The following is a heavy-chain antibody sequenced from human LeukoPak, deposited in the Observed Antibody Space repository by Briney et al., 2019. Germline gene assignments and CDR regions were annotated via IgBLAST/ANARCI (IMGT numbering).Heavy chain of an antibody. D-gene: IGHD3-10*01. CDR3: AREIKIQGFRAFDY. J-gene: IGHJ4*02. V-gene: IGHV3-74*01. CDR2: INDGGTYT. Sequence: GGSLRLSCAASGFAFTEYWMHWVRQTPGKGLMWVSRINDGGTYTAYADSVKGRFTVSRDNAANTLYLQMNSLRVEDTAIYYCAREIKIQGFRAFDYWGQGTPVTVSS. CDR1: GFAFTEYW.